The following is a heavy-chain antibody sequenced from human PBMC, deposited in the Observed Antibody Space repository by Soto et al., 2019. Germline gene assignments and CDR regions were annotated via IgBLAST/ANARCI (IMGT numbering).Heavy chain of an antibody. CDR2: IYPGDSDT. Sequence: VESLNLSCTATVYIFTNYWIGCWRQMPGKGLEWMGTIYPGDSDTRYGPAFEGQVTISADKSITTAYLQWSSLKASDSAIYYCAKHVEDFYFGLDAWGQGTSVTVSS. CDR1: VYIFTNYW. J-gene: IGHJ6*02. D-gene: IGHD2-15*01. V-gene: IGHV5-51*01. CDR3: AKHVEDFYFGLDA.